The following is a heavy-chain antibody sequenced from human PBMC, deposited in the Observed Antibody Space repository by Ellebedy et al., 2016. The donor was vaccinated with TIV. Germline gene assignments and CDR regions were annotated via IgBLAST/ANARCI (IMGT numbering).Heavy chain of an antibody. CDR3: ATMSNPRFGDYYYGMDV. V-gene: IGHV1-24*01. Sequence: AASVKVSCKVSGYTLTELSMHWVRQAPGKGLEWMGGFDPEGGETTYAQKFQGRVTMTEDTSTDTAYMELSSLRSEDTAVYYCATMSNPRFGDYYYGMDVWGQGTTVTVSS. CDR2: FDPEGGET. J-gene: IGHJ6*02. D-gene: IGHD3-10*01. CDR1: GYTLTELS.